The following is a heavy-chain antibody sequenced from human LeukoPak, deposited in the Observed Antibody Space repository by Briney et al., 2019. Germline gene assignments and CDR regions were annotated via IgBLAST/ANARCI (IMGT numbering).Heavy chain of an antibody. CDR3: ARTVNQYSSSVGGGY. V-gene: IGHV1-18*01. CDR1: GYTFTSYG. CDR2: ISAYNGNT. Sequence: ASVKVSCKASGYTFTSYGISWVRQAPGQGLEWMGWISAYNGNTNYAQKLQGRVTMTTDTSTSTAYMELRSLRSDDTAVYYCARTVNQYSSSVGGGYWGQGTLVTVSS. D-gene: IGHD6-6*01. J-gene: IGHJ4*02.